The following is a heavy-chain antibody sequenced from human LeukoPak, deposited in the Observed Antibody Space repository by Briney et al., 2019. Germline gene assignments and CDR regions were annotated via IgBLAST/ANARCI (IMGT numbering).Heavy chain of an antibody. CDR1: GFTFISYA. D-gene: IGHD2-15*01. CDR3: AKEAEVVYCSGSSCYWIGDFFDY. V-gene: IGHV3-23*01. J-gene: IGHJ4*02. Sequence: GRSLRPSCAASGFTFISYATSWVRHAPREGLGWVLGISGIGGSTYYADSVKGRFTISRDNSKNTLYLQMNSLRAEDTAVYYCAKEAEVVYCSGSSCYWIGDFFDYWGQGTLVTVSS. CDR2: ISGIGGST.